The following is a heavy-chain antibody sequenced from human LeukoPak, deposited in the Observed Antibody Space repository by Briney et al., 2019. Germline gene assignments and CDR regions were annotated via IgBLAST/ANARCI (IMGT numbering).Heavy chain of an antibody. D-gene: IGHD5-18*01. J-gene: IGHJ4*02. CDR3: ARDGYEGRDY. CDR1: GFTFSSYA. V-gene: IGHV3-30-3*01. CDR2: ISYDGSNK. Sequence: PGGSLRLSCAASGFTFSSYAMHWVRQAPGKGLEWVAAISYDGSNKYYADSVKGRFTISRDNAKKSLYLQMNSLRAEDTAVYYCARDGYEGRDYWGQGTLVTVSS.